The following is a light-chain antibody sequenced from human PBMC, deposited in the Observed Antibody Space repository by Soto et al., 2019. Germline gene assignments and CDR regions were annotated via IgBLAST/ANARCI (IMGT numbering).Light chain of an antibody. CDR3: QQYGSPPVA. V-gene: IGKV3-20*01. Sequence: EIVLTQSPATLSLSPGERATLYCSASQSVSSSFFAWYQQKPGQAHRLLLYGTSTRATGFPDRFSGSGSGTDFTLTISRLEPEEFAVYYCQQYGSPPVAFGQGNKVDIK. CDR2: GTS. CDR1: QSVSSSF. J-gene: IGKJ1*01.